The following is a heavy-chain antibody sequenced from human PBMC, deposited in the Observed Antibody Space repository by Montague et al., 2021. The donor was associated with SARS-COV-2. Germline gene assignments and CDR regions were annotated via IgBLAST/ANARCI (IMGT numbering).Heavy chain of an antibody. D-gene: IGHD5-18*01. J-gene: IGHJ6*02. CDR1: GLTFSSYS. CDR2: ISRSSSYI. Sequence: SLRLSCAASGLTFSSYSMNWVRQAPGKGLEWVSSISRSSSYIYYADSVKGRFTISRDNAKNSLYLQMNSLRAEDTAVHFCATSYGSVVSYYYYGMDVWGQGTTVTVSS. V-gene: IGHV3-21*01. CDR3: ATSYGSVVSYYYYGMDV.